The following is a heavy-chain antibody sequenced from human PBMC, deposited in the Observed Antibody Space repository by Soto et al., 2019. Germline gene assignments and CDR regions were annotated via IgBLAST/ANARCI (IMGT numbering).Heavy chain of an antibody. D-gene: IGHD6-13*01. CDR1: GGTFTYYG. V-gene: IGHV1-69*01. J-gene: IGHJ5*02. CDR3: ARDLGTPIAGPPRRETSDGLDP. CDR2: IIPIIGPA. Sequence: QVQLVQSGAEVKRPGSSVKLSCKASGGTFTYYGISWVRQAPGQGLEWMGGIIPIIGPATYAQKIQGRLTLTAVQSTSTAYMELSSLGFKDTALYYCARDLGTPIAGPPRRETSDGLDPWGQGTLVTVSS.